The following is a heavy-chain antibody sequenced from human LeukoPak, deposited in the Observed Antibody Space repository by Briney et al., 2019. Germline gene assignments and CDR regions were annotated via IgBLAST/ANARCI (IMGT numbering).Heavy chain of an antibody. J-gene: IGHJ3*02. V-gene: IGHV3-30*02. CDR3: AKDTHNILTGFGAFDI. CDR2: IRYDGSNK. Sequence: TGGSLRLSCAASGFTFSSYGMHWVRQAPGKGLEWVAFIRYDGSNKYYADSVKGRFTISRDNSKNTLYLQMNSLRAEDTAVYYCAKDTHNILTGFGAFDIWGQGTMVTVSS. CDR1: GFTFSSYG. D-gene: IGHD3-9*01.